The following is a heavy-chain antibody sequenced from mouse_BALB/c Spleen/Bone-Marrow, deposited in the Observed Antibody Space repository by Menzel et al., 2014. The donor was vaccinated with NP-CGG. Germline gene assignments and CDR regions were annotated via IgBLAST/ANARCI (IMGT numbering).Heavy chain of an antibody. J-gene: IGHJ2*01. V-gene: IGHV1-80*01. CDR1: GHVLSTYW. CDR3: ARGGISVDY. Sequence: QVQLQQPGAELVRPGSSVKISCKSSGHVLSTYWINWVKQRPGQGLEWIGQIYPGDGDTDFNGKFKDKATLTADESSNTAYMQLSSLTSEDSAVYFCARGGISVDYWGQGTTLTVSS. CDR2: IYPGDGDT.